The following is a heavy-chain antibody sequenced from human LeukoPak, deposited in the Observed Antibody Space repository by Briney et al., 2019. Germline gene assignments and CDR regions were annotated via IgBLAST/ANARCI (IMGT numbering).Heavy chain of an antibody. J-gene: IGHJ3*02. D-gene: IGHD3-22*01. V-gene: IGHV1-8*01. Sequence: ASVKVSCKASGYTFTSYDINWVRQATGQGLEWMGWMNPNSGNTGYAQKFQGRVTMTRNTSISTAYMELSGLRSEDTAVYYCARGLYYYDSSGYYLCAYDIWGQGTMVNVSS. CDR2: MNPNSGNT. CDR1: GYTFTSYD. CDR3: ARGLYYYDSSGYYLCAYDI.